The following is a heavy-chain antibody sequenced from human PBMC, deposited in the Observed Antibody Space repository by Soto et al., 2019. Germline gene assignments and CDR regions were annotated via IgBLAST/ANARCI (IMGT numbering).Heavy chain of an antibody. V-gene: IGHV4-34*01. Sequence: PSETLSLTCAFYGGSFSGYYWNWVRQPPEKGLEWIGEINRSASTNYNPSLKSRVTISVDTSKNQFSLELTSVTAADTAVYYCARVEYCTGGSCYASDYWGRGSLVTVSS. CDR2: INRSAST. CDR1: GGSFSGYY. CDR3: ARVEYCTGGSCYASDY. D-gene: IGHD2-15*01. J-gene: IGHJ4*02.